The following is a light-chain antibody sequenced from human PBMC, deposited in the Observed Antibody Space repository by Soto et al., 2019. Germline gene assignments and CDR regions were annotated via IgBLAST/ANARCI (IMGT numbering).Light chain of an antibody. J-gene: IGLJ1*01. CDR3: SSYTTRSTPLYV. Sequence: QSVLTQPASVSGSPGQSITISCTGTSSDVGSYNYVSWYQQHPGKAPKLMIYEVSNRPSGVSNRFSGSKSGNTASLTISGLQAEDEADYYCSSYTTRSTPLYVFGIGTKVTV. CDR2: EVS. CDR1: SSDVGSYNY. V-gene: IGLV2-14*01.